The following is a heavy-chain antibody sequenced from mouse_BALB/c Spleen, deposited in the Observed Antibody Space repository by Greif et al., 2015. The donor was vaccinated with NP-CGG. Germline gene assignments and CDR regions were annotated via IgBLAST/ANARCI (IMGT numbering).Heavy chain of an antibody. CDR1: GYSITSDYA. CDR2: ISYSGST. V-gene: IGHV3-2*02. CDR3: ASPDYGYDEDLYYAMDY. J-gene: IGHJ4*01. D-gene: IGHD2-2*01. Sequence: EVQLQESGPGLVKPSLSLSLTCTVTGYSITSDYAWNWIRQFPGNKLEWMGYISYSGSTSYNPSLKSRISITRDTSKNQFFLQLNSVTTEDTATYYCASPDYGYDEDLYYAMDYWGQGTSVTVSS.